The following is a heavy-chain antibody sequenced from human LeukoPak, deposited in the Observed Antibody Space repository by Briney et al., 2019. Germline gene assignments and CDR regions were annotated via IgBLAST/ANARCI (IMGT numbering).Heavy chain of an antibody. CDR3: ARGSAEYFDSLDY. V-gene: IGHV4-59*12. Sequence: SETLSLTCTVSGGSISSYYWSWIRQPPGKGLEWIGSIYHSGSTYYNPSLKSRVTISVDTSKNQFSLRLSSVTAADTAVYYCARGSAEYFDSLDYWGQGTLVTVSS. J-gene: IGHJ4*02. CDR1: GGSISSYY. CDR2: IYHSGST. D-gene: IGHD3-9*01.